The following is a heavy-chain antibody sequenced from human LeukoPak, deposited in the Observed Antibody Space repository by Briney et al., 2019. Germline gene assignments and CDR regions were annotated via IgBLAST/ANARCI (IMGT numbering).Heavy chain of an antibody. J-gene: IGHJ4*02. D-gene: IGHD2-15*01. CDR2: ISGSGGST. CDR3: ARVRGSCSGGTCYCDN. CDR1: GFTFSSYA. V-gene: IGHV3-23*01. Sequence: GGSLRLSCAASGFTFSSYAMSWVRQAPGKGLEWVSAISGSGGSTYYADSVKGRFTISRDNSKNTLYLQMNSLRAEDTAVYYCARVRGSCSGGTCYCDNWGQGTLVTVSS.